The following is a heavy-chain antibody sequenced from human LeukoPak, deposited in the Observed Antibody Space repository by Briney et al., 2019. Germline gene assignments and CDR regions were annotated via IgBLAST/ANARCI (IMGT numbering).Heavy chain of an antibody. CDR2: ISSDGSST. CDR3: ASAYSGIPDDY. Sequence: PGGSLRLSCAASGFTFSSYWMHWVRHAPGKGLVWVSRISSDGSSTSYADSVKGRFTISRDNAKNTLYLQMNSLRAEDTAVYYCASAYSGIPDDYWGQGTLVTVSS. J-gene: IGHJ4*02. D-gene: IGHD5-12*01. CDR1: GFTFSSYW. V-gene: IGHV3-74*01.